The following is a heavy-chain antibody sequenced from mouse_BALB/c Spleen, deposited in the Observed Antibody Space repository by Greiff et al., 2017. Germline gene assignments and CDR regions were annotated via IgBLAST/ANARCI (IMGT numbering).Heavy chain of an antibody. D-gene: IGHD2-1*01. V-gene: IGHV14-3*02. Sequence: VQLQQSGAELVKPGASVKLSCTASGFNIKDTYMHWVKQRPEQGLEWIGRIDPANGNTKYDPKFQGKATIPADTSSNTAYLQLSSLTSEDTAVYYCASGYGNYDWYFDVWGAGTTVTVSS. J-gene: IGHJ1*01. CDR1: GFNIKDTY. CDR2: IDPANGNT. CDR3: ASGYGNYDWYFDV.